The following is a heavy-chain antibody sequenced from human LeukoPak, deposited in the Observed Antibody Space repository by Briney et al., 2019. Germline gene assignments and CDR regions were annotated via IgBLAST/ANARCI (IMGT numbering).Heavy chain of an antibody. D-gene: IGHD1-26*01. CDR1: GGSISSYY. Sequence: SETLSLTCTVSGGSISSYYWSWIRQPAGKGLEWIGRIYTSGSTNYNPSLKSRVTMSVDTSKNQFSLKLSSVTAADTAVYYCARYALKWELLAGWFDPWGQGTLVTVSS. V-gene: IGHV4-4*07. J-gene: IGHJ5*02. CDR2: IYTSGST. CDR3: ARYALKWELLAGWFDP.